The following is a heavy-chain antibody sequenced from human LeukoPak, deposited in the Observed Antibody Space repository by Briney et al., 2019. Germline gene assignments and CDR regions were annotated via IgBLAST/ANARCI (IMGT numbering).Heavy chain of an antibody. CDR3: ARESDIAAAGTEPYDY. Sequence: GGSLRLSCVVSGFGFSNSYMTWIRQTPGKGLEWLAYISGSGSDIYYADSVKGRFTISRDNAKNSLYLQMNSLRPDDTGLYYCARESDIAAAGTEPYDYWGQGTLVTVSS. CDR2: ISGSGSDI. V-gene: IGHV3-11*01. J-gene: IGHJ4*02. D-gene: IGHD6-13*01. CDR1: GFGFSNSY.